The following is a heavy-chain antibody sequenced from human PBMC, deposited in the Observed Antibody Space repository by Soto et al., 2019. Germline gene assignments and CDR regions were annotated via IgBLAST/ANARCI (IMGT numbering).Heavy chain of an antibody. D-gene: IGHD3-3*01. CDR2: ISWNSGTI. Sequence: EVQLVEAGGGLVQPGRSLRLSCAASGFTFDDYAMHWVRQAPGKGLEWVSGISWNSGTIGYADSVKGRFTISRDNAKNSLYLQMNRLRAEATALYYCAKDYDFWSGWFDYWGQGTLVTVSS. CDR3: AKDYDFWSGWFDY. J-gene: IGHJ4*02. CDR1: GFTFDDYA. V-gene: IGHV3-9*01.